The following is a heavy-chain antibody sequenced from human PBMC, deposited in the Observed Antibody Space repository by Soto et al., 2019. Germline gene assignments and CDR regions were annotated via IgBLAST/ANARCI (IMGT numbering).Heavy chain of an antibody. CDR3: ARGGIAARPFDC. D-gene: IGHD6-6*01. CDR1: GYTFTSYA. CDR2: INAGNGNT. V-gene: IGHV1-3*01. Sequence: ASVKVSCKASGYTFTSYAIHWVRQAPGQRLEWMGWINAGNGNTKYSQKFQGRVTITRDTSASTTYMELSSLTSEDTAVYFCARGGIAARPFDCWGQGTLVTVSS. J-gene: IGHJ4*02.